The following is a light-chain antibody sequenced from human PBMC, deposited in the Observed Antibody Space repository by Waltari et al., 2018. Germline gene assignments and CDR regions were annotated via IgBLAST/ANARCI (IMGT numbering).Light chain of an antibody. CDR2: DAS. Sequence: THTPATVSLSQGDRVGHSCRASQTVNNRLAWYQQRPGQGPRLLIYDASTRAAGIPDRFSGSGSGTEFTLTITRLEPEDVAVYFCQQERNWSWTFGQGTKVEIK. V-gene: IGKV3D-15*01. CDR3: QQERNWSWT. J-gene: IGKJ1*01. CDR1: QTVNNR.